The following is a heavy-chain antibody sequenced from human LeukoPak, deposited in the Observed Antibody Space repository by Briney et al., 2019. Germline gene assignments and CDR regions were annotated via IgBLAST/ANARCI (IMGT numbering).Heavy chain of an antibody. V-gene: IGHV4-4*07. J-gene: IGHJ5*02. D-gene: IGHD6-19*01. CDR3: ARGRVTIAVAGEFDP. Sequence: SETLSLTCTVSGGSISSYYWSWIRQPAGKGLEWIGRIYTSGSTNYNPSLKSRVTMSVDTSKNQFSLKLSSVTAADTAVYYCARGRVTIAVAGEFDPWGQGTLVTVSS. CDR1: GGSISSYY. CDR2: IYTSGST.